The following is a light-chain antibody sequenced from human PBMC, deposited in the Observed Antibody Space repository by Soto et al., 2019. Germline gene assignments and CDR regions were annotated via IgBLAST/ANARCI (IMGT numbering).Light chain of an antibody. V-gene: IGKV1-12*01. CDR3: QQANIFPFA. CDR1: QDIHTW. Sequence: DIQMNQSPSSVSSSVGDIVTITCRASQDIHTWLAWYQQKPGKAPKLLISGASSLESGDPARFSGRGSGTDFTLTISNLPPGDVATYFCQQANIFPFAFGAGTKVELK. CDR2: GAS. J-gene: IGKJ3*01.